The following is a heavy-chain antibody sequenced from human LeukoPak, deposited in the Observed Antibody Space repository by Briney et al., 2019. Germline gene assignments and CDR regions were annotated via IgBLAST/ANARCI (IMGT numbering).Heavy chain of an antibody. CDR1: GFTFSSYA. J-gene: IGHJ4*02. V-gene: IGHV3-23*01. CDR3: AKGLLITILGSLDY. D-gene: IGHD3-3*01. Sequence: PGGSLRLSCAASGFTFSSYAMSWVRQAPGKGLEWVSGITGSGRTTYYADSVKGRFTISRDNSKNSLYLQINSLRAEDTAVYYCAKGLLITILGSLDYWGQGTLVTVSS. CDR2: ITGSGRTT.